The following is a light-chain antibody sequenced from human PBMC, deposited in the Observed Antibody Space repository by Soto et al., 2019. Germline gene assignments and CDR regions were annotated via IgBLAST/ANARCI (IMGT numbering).Light chain of an antibody. CDR1: SSDVGGYNY. Sequence: SVLTQPPSASGSPGQSVTISCTGTSSDVGGYNYVSWYQQHPGKAPKLMIYEVSKRPSGVPDRFSGSKSGNTASLTVSGLQAEDEADYYCSSYAGSKFGGGTKLTVL. V-gene: IGLV2-8*01. CDR2: EVS. J-gene: IGLJ3*02. CDR3: SSYAGSK.